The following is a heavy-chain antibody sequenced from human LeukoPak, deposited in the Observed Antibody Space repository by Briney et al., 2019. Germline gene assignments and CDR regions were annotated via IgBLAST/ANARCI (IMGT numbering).Heavy chain of an antibody. CDR1: GFTFRSYW. CDR2: IDRDGNVK. CDR3: ARDPGSSSFDY. V-gene: IGHV3-7*01. Sequence: PGGSLRLSCAASGFTFRSYWMTWGRETPGKGLEFVANIDRDGNVKNYVGSVKGRFTISRDKAKNALYLQMNSLRVDDTAMYYCARDPGSSSFDYWGQGSLVTVSS. D-gene: IGHD6-13*01. J-gene: IGHJ4*02.